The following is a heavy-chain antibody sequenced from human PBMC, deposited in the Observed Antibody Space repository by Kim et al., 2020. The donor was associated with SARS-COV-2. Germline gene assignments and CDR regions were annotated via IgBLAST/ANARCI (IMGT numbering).Heavy chain of an antibody. V-gene: IGHV3-23*01. CDR2: ISTGGGYT. Sequence: GGSLRLSCAASGFTFSDYAMSWVRQAPGKGLEWVSAISTGGGYTYYADSVKGRFTVSRDNSKNTLNLQMNSLRAEDTAVYYCAKDLHLHFRGIIINGGVVCDYWGQGTLVTVSS. CDR1: GFTFSDYA. J-gene: IGHJ4*02. D-gene: IGHD3-10*01. CDR3: AKDLHLHFRGIIINGGVVCDY.